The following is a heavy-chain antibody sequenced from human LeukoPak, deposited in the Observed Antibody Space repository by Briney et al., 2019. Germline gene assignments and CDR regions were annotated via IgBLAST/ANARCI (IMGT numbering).Heavy chain of an antibody. Sequence: SETLSLTRDISGTAVSSYFWNWIRQSPTKGLEWIGFFYHNGGTSYNPSLRSRVTISVDSSQKRLSLQVTSMTAADTAIYYCAGGRTGRYHDHWGQGILVAVST. CDR3: AGGRTGRYHDH. D-gene: IGHD1-1*01. CDR1: GTAVSSYF. J-gene: IGHJ4*02. CDR2: FYHNGGT. V-gene: IGHV4-59*02.